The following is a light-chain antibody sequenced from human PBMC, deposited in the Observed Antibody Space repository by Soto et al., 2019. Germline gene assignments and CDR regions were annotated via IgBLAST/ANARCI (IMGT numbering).Light chain of an antibody. J-gene: IGKJ1*01. CDR3: QQSYSTRPWT. CDR1: QGISSY. CDR2: AAS. V-gene: IGKV1-39*01. Sequence: DIQITQSASSVSASTGDRVTITCRASQGISSYLAWYQQKPGKAPKLLIYAASSLQSGVPSRFSGSGSGTDFTLTISSLQPEDFATYYCQQSYSTRPWTFGQGTKVDIK.